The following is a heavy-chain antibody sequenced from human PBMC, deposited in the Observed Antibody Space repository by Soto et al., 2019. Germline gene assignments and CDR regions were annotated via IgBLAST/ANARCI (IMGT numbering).Heavy chain of an antibody. Sequence: QVQLQQWGAGLLKPSETLSLTCAVYGGSFSGYYWCWIRQPPGKGLEWIGEVNHSGSTNYNPSLNSRVTISVDTSKNQFSLKLSSVTAADTAVYYCGSGSYYRYWGQGTLVTVSS. V-gene: IGHV4-34*01. J-gene: IGHJ4*02. D-gene: IGHD3-10*01. CDR1: GGSFSGYY. CDR2: VNHSGST. CDR3: GSGSYYRY.